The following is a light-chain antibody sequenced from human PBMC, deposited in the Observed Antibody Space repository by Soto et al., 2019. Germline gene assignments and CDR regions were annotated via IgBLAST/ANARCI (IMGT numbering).Light chain of an antibody. CDR1: SSDVGGYNY. J-gene: IGLJ3*02. CDR3: CSYAGSYPWV. V-gene: IGLV2-11*01. CDR2: DVS. Sequence: QSALTQPRSVSGSPGQSVTISCTGTSSDVGGYNYVSWYQQHPGKAPKLMIYDVSKRPSGVPDRFSGSKSGNTASLTISGRPAEDEADYYCCSYAGSYPWVFGGGTKLTVL.